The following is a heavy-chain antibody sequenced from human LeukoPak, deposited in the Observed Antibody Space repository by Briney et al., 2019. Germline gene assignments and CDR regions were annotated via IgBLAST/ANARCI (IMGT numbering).Heavy chain of an antibody. CDR1: GDSVSSTSVA. Sequence: SQALSLISAISGDSVSSTSVAWNWIRQSPSRGLEWLGRTYYRSKWYNNYAVSVESRITINPHTSKNHVSLQLNSVTPEDTAVYYCARDLYYSGASCSFDYWGQGTLVTV. J-gene: IGHJ4*02. CDR3: ARDLYYSGASCSFDY. V-gene: IGHV6-1*01. D-gene: IGHD2-15*01. CDR2: TYYRSKWYN.